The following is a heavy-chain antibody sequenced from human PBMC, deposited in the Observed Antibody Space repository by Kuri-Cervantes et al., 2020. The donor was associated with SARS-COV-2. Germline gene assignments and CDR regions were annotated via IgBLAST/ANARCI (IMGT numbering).Heavy chain of an antibody. CDR2: INHSGST. J-gene: IGHJ4*02. D-gene: IGHD2-2*02. CDR3: ARGGGGYCSSTSCYSY. V-gene: IGHV4-34*01. Sequence: GSLRLSCAVYGGSFSGYYWSWIRQPPGKGLEWIGEINHSGSTNYNPSLKSRVAISVDTSKNQFSLKLSSVTAADTAVYYCARGGGGYCSSTSCYSYWGQGTRVTVSS. CDR1: GGSFSGYY.